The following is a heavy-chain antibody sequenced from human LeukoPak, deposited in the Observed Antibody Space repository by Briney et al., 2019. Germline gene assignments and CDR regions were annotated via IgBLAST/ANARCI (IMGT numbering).Heavy chain of an antibody. CDR1: GGSISSGGDY. Sequence: KASETLSLTCTVSGGSISSGGDYWSWIRQQPGEGLEWIGNTYYSGSTYYNPSLKSRLTISVDTSKNQFSLKLSSVTAADTAVYYCARALGSSGYGWFDPWGQGTLVTVSS. D-gene: IGHD3-22*01. J-gene: IGHJ5*02. V-gene: IGHV4-31*03. CDR3: ARALGSSGYGWFDP. CDR2: TYYSGST.